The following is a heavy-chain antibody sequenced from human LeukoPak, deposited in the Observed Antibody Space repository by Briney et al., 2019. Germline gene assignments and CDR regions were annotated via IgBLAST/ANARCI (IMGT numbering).Heavy chain of an antibody. V-gene: IGHV3-21*01. CDR3: ARANYGDYYYYGMDV. J-gene: IGHJ6*02. D-gene: IGHD4-17*01. CDR1: GFTFSSYR. Sequence: GGSLRLSCAASGFTFSSYRMNWVRQAPGKGLEWVSSISSSSSYIYYADSVKGRFTISRDNAKNSLYLQMNSLRAEDTAVYYCARANYGDYYYYGMDVWGQGTTVTVSS. CDR2: ISSSSSYI.